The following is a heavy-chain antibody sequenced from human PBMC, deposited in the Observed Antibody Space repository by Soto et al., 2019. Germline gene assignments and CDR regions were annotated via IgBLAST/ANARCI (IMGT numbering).Heavy chain of an antibody. Sequence: QVQLVQSGAEVKKPGSLVKVSCKASGGTFSSYAISWVRQAPGQGLEWMGGIIPIFGTANYAQKFQGRVTITADESTSTAYMELSSLRSEDTAVYYCARERYSSSWTGSYYFDYWGQGTLVTASS. CDR1: GGTFSSYA. D-gene: IGHD6-13*01. CDR2: IIPIFGTA. CDR3: ARERYSSSWTGSYYFDY. V-gene: IGHV1-69*01. J-gene: IGHJ4*02.